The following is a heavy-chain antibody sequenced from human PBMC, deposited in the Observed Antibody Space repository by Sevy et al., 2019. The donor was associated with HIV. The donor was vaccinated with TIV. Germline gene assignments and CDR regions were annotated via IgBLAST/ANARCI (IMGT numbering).Heavy chain of an antibody. CDR1: GFIFSNYA. J-gene: IGHJ4*02. CDR2: ISGSGDDR. V-gene: IGHV3-23*01. D-gene: IGHD6-6*01. Sequence: GGSLRLSCTASGFIFSNYAMTWVRQAPGKGLEWVSGISGSGDDRYYADSVKGRFTISRDNSNNTLSLQMNSLRAEDTAIYYCAKSRGGTLIAAQNYWGQGTLVTVSS. CDR3: AKSRGGTLIAAQNY.